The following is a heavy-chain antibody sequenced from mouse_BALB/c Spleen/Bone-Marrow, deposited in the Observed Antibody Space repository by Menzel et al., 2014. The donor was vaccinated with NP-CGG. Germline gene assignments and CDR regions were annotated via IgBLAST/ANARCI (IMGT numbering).Heavy chain of an antibody. CDR1: GYAFSNYW. J-gene: IGHJ2*01. Sequence: VKLQESGAELVRPGSSVKISCKAYGYAFSNYWMNWVKRRPGQGLEWIGQIYPGDGDTNYNGKFKGKATLTADKSSSTAYMQLSSLTSEDSAVYFCARGRGWYFDYWGQGTTLTVSS. V-gene: IGHV1-80*01. CDR3: ARGRGWYFDY. CDR2: IYPGDGDT. D-gene: IGHD2-3*01.